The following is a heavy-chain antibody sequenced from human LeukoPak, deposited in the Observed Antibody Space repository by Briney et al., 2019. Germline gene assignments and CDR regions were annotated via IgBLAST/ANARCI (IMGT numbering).Heavy chain of an antibody. CDR3: ARGAAGTRTNWFDP. Sequence: SVKVSCKASGGTFSSYAISWVRQAPGQGLEWMGRTIPIFGTANYAQKFQGRVTITTDESTSTAYMELSSLRSEDTAVYYCARGAAGTRTNWFDPWGQGTLVTVSS. D-gene: IGHD6-13*01. CDR1: GGTFSSYA. V-gene: IGHV1-69*05. CDR2: TIPIFGTA. J-gene: IGHJ5*02.